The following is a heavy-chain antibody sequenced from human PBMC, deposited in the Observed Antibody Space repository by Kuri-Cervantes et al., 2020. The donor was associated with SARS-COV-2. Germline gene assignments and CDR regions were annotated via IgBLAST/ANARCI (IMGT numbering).Heavy chain of an antibody. D-gene: IGHD1-20*01. CDR3: AREPTINWSDIGNSLDV. V-gene: IGHV3-30*04. CDR1: GFSFSTYA. J-gene: IGHJ6*04. CDR2: MSYDGGKI. Sequence: GESLKISCAASGFSFSTYAMHWVRQAPGKGLEWVAGMSYDGGKIYYADSLKGRFTISRDNSKNTLYVQMVSLRPEDTAVYYCAREPTINWSDIGNSLDVWGKGTAVTCYS.